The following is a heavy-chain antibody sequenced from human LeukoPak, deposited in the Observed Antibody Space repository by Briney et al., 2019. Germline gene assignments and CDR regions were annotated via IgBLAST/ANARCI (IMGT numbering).Heavy chain of an antibody. D-gene: IGHD6-19*01. CDR2: ISSSSSYI. V-gene: IGHV3-21*01. CDR1: GFTFSSYS. CDR3: ARGWWYSSGWQTAFDI. J-gene: IGHJ3*02. Sequence: GGSLRLSCAASGFTFSSYSMNWVRQAPGKGLEWVSSISSSSSYIYYADSVKGRFTISRDNAKNSLYLQMNSLRAEDTAVYYCARGWWYSSGWQTAFDIWGQGTMVTVSS.